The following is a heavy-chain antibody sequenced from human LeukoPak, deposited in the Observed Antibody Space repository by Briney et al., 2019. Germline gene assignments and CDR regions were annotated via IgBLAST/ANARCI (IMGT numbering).Heavy chain of an antibody. CDR3: ATTTYYDYVWGSYRPIHFDY. Sequence: GGSLRLSCAASGFTFSSYSMNWVRQAPGKGLEWVSSISSSSSYIYYADSVKGRFTISRDNAKNSLYLQMNSLRAEDTAVYYCATTTYYDYVWGSYRPIHFDYWGQGALVTVSS. J-gene: IGHJ4*02. D-gene: IGHD3-16*02. CDR1: GFTFSSYS. CDR2: ISSSSSYI. V-gene: IGHV3-21*01.